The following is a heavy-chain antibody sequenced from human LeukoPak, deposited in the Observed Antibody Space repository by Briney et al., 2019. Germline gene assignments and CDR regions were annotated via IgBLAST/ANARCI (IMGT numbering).Heavy chain of an antibody. CDR1: GFTFSSYA. J-gene: IGHJ4*02. CDR2: ISGSGGST. CDR3: AKVHDILTGYFLGGQYYFDY. V-gene: IGHV3-23*01. D-gene: IGHD3-9*01. Sequence: GGSLRLSCAASGFTFSSYAMSWVRQAPGKGLEWVSAISGSGGSTYYADSVKGRSTISRDNSKNTLYLQMNSLRAEDTAVYYCAKVHDILTGYFLGGQYYFDYWGQGTLVTVSS.